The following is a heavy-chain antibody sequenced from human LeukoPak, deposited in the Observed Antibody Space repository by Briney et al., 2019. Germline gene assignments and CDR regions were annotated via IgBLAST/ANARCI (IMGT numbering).Heavy chain of an antibody. Sequence: SETLSLTCTVSGGSISSYYWSWIRQPAGKGLEWIGRIYTSGSTNYNPSLKSRVTMSVDTSKNQFSLKLSSVTAADTAVYYCARGYYDILPGDYYYYMDVWGKGTTVTVSS. CDR2: IYTSGST. CDR3: ARGYYDILPGDYYYYMDV. D-gene: IGHD3-9*01. J-gene: IGHJ6*03. CDR1: GGSISSYY. V-gene: IGHV4-4*07.